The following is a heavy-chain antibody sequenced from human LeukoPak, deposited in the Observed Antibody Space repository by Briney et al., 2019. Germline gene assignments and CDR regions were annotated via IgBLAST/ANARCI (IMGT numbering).Heavy chain of an antibody. Sequence: SVKVSFKASGGTFSSYTISWVRQPPGQGLEWMGRIIPILGIANYAQKFQGRVTITADKSTSTAYMELSSLRSEDTAVYYCAREGRVVEMATGEYFQHWARAPWSPSPQ. D-gene: IGHD5-24*01. CDR1: GGTFSSYT. J-gene: IGHJ1*01. CDR2: IIPILGIA. V-gene: IGHV1-69*04. CDR3: AREGRVVEMATGEYFQH.